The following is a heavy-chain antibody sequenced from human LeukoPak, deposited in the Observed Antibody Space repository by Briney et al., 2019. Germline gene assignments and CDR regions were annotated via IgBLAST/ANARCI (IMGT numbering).Heavy chain of an antibody. D-gene: IGHD3-22*01. Sequence: QAGGSLRLSCAASGFTFSSYGMHWVRQAPGKGLEWVAVISYDGSNKYYADSVKGRFTISRDNSKNTLYLQMNSLRAEDTAVYYCAKDDRYSSGYLDYWGQGTLVTVSS. CDR3: AKDDRYSSGYLDY. J-gene: IGHJ4*02. CDR1: GFTFSSYG. CDR2: ISYDGSNK. V-gene: IGHV3-30*18.